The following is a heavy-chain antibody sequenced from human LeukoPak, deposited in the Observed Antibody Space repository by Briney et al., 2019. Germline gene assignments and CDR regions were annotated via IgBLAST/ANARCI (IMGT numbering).Heavy chain of an antibody. V-gene: IGHV4-39*07. D-gene: IGHD6-13*01. Sequence: NPSETLFLTCTVSGGSISSSSYYWGWIRQPPGKGLEWIGSIYYSGSTYYNPSLKSRVTISVDTSKNQFSLKLSSVTAADTAVYYCARGRMGYSSSWYYFDYWGQGTLVTVSS. CDR3: ARGRMGYSSSWYYFDY. J-gene: IGHJ4*02. CDR2: IYYSGST. CDR1: GGSISSSSYY.